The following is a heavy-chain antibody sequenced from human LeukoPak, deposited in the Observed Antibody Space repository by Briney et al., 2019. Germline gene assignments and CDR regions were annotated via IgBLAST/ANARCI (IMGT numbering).Heavy chain of an antibody. V-gene: IGHV3-43*02. CDR1: GFTFDDYA. Sequence: SGGSLRLSCAASGFTFDDYAMHWVRQAPGKGLEWVSLVSGDGGSTYYADSVKGRFTISRDNSKNSLYLQMNSLRTEDTALYYCAKAASYGDYPFYYFDHWGQGTLVTVSS. J-gene: IGHJ4*02. CDR3: AKAASYGDYPFYYFDH. D-gene: IGHD4-17*01. CDR2: VSGDGGST.